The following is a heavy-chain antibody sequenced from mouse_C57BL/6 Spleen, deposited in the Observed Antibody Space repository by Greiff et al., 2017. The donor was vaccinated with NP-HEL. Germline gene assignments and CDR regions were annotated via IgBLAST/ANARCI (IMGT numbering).Heavy chain of an antibody. CDR1: GFSLTSYG. V-gene: IGHV2-2*01. D-gene: IGHD2-1*01. CDR2: IWSGGST. J-gene: IGHJ4*01. CDR3: ARNLIRGGNSLYYAMDY. Sequence: QVQLKQSGPGLVQPSQSLSITCTVSGFSLTSYGVHWVRQSPGKGLEWLGVIWSGGSTDYNAAFISRLSISKDNSKSQVFFKMNSLQADDTAIYYCARNLIRGGNSLYYAMDYWGQGTSVTVSS.